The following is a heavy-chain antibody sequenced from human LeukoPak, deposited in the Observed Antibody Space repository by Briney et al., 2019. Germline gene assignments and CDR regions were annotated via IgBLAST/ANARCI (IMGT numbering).Heavy chain of an antibody. V-gene: IGHV1-18*01. CDR1: GYPFTTYG. J-gene: IGHJ4*02. D-gene: IGHD3-3*01. Sequence: ASVKVSCKASGYPFTTYGLSWVRQAPGQGLEWMGQISGNDGDTTYAQKFQGRVTMTTDTATTTAYMELTSLTSDDTAVYYCARDVPDFWSGFDHWGQGTLVTVSP. CDR3: ARDVPDFWSGFDH. CDR2: ISGNDGDT.